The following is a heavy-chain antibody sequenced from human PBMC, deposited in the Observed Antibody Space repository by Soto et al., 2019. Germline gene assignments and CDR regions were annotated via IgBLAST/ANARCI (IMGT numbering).Heavy chain of an antibody. V-gene: IGHV1-8*01. J-gene: IGHJ6*02. CDR1: GYTFTSYD. CDR2: MNPNSGNT. CDR3: ARVVEAVAGFYGMDV. D-gene: IGHD6-19*01. Sequence: GASVKVSCKASGYTFTSYDINWVRQATGQGLEWMGWMNPNSGNTGYAQKFQGRVTMTRNTSISTAYMELSSLRSEDTAVYYCARVVEAVAGFYGMDVWGRGTTVTVSS.